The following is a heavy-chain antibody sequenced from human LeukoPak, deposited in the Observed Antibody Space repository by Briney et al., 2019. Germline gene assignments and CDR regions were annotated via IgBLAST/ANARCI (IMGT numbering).Heavy chain of an antibody. V-gene: IGHV4-59*01. D-gene: IGHD3-9*01. CDR2: IYYSGNT. Sequence: SETLSLTCTVSGGSIISYYWSWLRQPPGKGLEWIGYIYYSGNTNYNPSLKSRVTISLDTSRNQFSLKLSSVTAADTAVYYCARGSLTGRTGYDFVSWGQGTLVTVSS. CDR1: GGSIISYY. J-gene: IGHJ4*02. CDR3: ARGSLTGRTGYDFVS.